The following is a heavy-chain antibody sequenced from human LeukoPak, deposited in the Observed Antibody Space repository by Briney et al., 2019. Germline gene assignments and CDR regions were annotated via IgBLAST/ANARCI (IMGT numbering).Heavy chain of an antibody. CDR1: GYTLTELS. D-gene: IGHD1-14*01. J-gene: IGHJ4*02. CDR3: VGADGTYGNQGPDY. V-gene: IGHV1-24*01. Sequence: ASVTVSCKVSGYTLTELSMHWVRQAPGKGLERMGGFDPEDGETIYAQKFQGRVTMTEDTSTDTAYMELSSLRSEDTAVYYCVGADGTYGNQGPDYWGQGTLVTVSS. CDR2: FDPEDGET.